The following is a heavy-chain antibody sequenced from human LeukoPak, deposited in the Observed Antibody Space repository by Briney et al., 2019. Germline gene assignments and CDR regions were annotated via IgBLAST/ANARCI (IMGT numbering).Heavy chain of an antibody. D-gene: IGHD6-6*01. Sequence: GGSLRLSCAASGFTFSDYYMSWIRQAPGKGLEWVSYISSSGSTIYYADSVKGRFTISRDNAKNSLYLQMNSLRAEDTAVYYCARAPYIAAGPYYFDYWGQGTLVTVSS. CDR3: ARAPYIAAGPYYFDY. V-gene: IGHV3-11*04. CDR1: GFTFSDYY. J-gene: IGHJ4*02. CDR2: ISSSGSTI.